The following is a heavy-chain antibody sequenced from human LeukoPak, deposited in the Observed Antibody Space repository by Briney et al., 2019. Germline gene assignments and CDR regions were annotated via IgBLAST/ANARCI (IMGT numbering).Heavy chain of an antibody. CDR3: ARDDYGDYPNPYYFDY. CDR1: GYTLSNYA. V-gene: IGHV1-18*01. CDR2: ISAYNGNT. Sequence: ASVKVSCKASGYTLSNYALSWMRQAPGQGLEWMGWISAYNGNTNYAQKLQGRVTMTTDTSTSTAYMELRSLRSDDTAVYYCARDDYGDYPNPYYFDYWGQGTLVTVSS. D-gene: IGHD4-17*01. J-gene: IGHJ4*02.